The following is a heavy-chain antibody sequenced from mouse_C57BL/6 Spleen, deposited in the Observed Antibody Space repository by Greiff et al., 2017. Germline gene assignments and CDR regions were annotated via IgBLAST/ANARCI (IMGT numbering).Heavy chain of an antibody. J-gene: IGHJ1*03. CDR2: IDPETGGT. CDR3: TREDLTYWYFDV. V-gene: IGHV1-15*01. Sequence: VQLQQSGAELVRPGASVTLSCKASGYTFTDYEMHWVKQTPVHGLEWIGAIDPETGGTAYNQKFKGKAILTADKSSSTAYMELRSLTSEDSAVYYCTREDLTYWYFDVWGTGTTVTVSS. CDR1: GYTFTDYE.